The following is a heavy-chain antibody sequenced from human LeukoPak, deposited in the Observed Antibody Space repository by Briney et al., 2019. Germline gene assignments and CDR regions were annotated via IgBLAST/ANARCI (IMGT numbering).Heavy chain of an antibody. Sequence: GGSLRLSCAASGFTFNYYAMNWVRQAPGKGLEWVSGISWNSGNKGYADSVKGQFTISRDNAKNSLYLQMNSLRTEDTALYYCAGRRDGFDIWGQGTMVTVSS. CDR2: ISWNSGNK. V-gene: IGHV3-9*01. CDR1: GFTFNYYA. CDR3: AGRRDGFDI. J-gene: IGHJ3*02.